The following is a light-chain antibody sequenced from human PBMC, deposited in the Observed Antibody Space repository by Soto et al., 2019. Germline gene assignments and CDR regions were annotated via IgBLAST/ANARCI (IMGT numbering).Light chain of an antibody. CDR3: QVWDSDSEHVV. J-gene: IGLJ2*01. Sequence: SSELTQPPSVSVAPGKTAAITCGGNDIGRRSVHWYQQKPGQAPVLVIYYDNARPSAIPDRFSGSNSGNTATMTISRVEAGDEADYYCQVWDSDSEHVVFGGGTKLTVL. V-gene: IGLV3-21*04. CDR1: DIGRRS. CDR2: YDN.